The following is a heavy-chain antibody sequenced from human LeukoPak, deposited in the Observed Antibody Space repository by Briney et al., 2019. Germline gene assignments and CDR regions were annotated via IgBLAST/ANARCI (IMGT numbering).Heavy chain of an antibody. D-gene: IGHD3-10*01. V-gene: IGHV3-30*03. CDR3: GRGSVGFGELNY. J-gene: IGHJ4*02. CDR2: ISYDGSNK. CDR1: GFTFSSYS. Sequence: AGGSLRLSCAASGFTFSSYSMNWVRQAPGKGLEWVAVISYDGSNKFYADSVKGRFTLSRDNSKNTLYLQMNSLRIEDTAVYYCGRGSVGFGELNYWGQGTLVTVSS.